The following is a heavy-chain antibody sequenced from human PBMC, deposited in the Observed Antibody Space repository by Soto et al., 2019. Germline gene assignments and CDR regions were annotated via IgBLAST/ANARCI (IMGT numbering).Heavy chain of an antibody. CDR1: GVSISHSTW. CDR2: IYHRGGT. Sequence: SEPLSLTRAVSGVSISHSTWWSWVRQPPGKGLEWIGEIYHRGGTNYNPSLKSRVSLSVDKSKNQFSLSLNSVTAADTAVYYCARGSYASSWFDWGQGALVTVS. CDR3: ARGSYASSWFD. D-gene: IGHD6-13*01. J-gene: IGHJ4*02. V-gene: IGHV4-4*02.